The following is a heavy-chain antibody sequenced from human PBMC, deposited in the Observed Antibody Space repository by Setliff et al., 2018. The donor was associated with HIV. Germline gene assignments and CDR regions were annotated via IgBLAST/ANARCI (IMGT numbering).Heavy chain of an antibody. D-gene: IGHD3-9*01. CDR2: IYPGDSDT. CDR1: GYSFTNYW. J-gene: IGHJ3*02. CDR3: ARQGDYHILTGYYSGPHDAFDI. V-gene: IGHV5-51*01. Sequence: GESLKISCKGSGYSFTNYWIAWVRQMPGRGLEWMGIIYPGDSDTRYSPSFQGQVTISADKSISTAYLQWSSLKASDTATYYCARQGDYHILTGYYSGPHDAFDIWGQGTMVTVSS.